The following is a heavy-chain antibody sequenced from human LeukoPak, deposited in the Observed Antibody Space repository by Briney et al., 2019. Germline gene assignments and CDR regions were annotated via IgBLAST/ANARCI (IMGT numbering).Heavy chain of an antibody. CDR3: ARGFHRLYGSGNYYNPEFDY. CDR1: GGTFSSYA. V-gene: IGHV1-69*04. CDR2: IIPMLGIA. J-gene: IGHJ4*02. Sequence: GSSVKVSCKASGGTFSSYAISWVRQAPGQGLEWMGRIIPMLGIANYAQKFQGRVTITADKSTSTAYMELRSLRSEDTAVYYCARGFHRLYGSGNYYNPEFDYRGQGTLVTVSS. D-gene: IGHD3-10*01.